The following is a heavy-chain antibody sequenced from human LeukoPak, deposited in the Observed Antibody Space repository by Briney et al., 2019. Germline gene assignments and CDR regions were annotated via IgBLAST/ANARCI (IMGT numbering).Heavy chain of an antibody. D-gene: IGHD2-2*01. CDR1: GFTFSNYA. CDR3: AKGGIVVVPAARPMDV. V-gene: IGHV3-23*01. J-gene: IGHJ6*02. Sequence: GGSLRLSCAASGFTFSNYAMAWVRQSPGKGLEWVSAISATGGNTYYADSVKGRFTISRDNSKDTLYLQMNSLRADDTAVYFCAKGGIVVVPAARPMDVWGQGTTVTVSS. CDR2: ISATGGNT.